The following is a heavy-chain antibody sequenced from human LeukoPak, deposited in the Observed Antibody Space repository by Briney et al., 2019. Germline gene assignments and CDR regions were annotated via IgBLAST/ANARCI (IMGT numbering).Heavy chain of an antibody. CDR1: GISISSGDYY. Sequence: SQTLSLTCTVSGISISSGDYYWSWIRQPPGKGLEWIGYTYYSGSTYYNPSHKSRVTISVDTSKNQFSLKLSSVTAADTAVYYCARPYYYDSRIDPWGQGTRVTVSS. D-gene: IGHD3-22*01. CDR3: ARPYYYDSRIDP. V-gene: IGHV4-30-4*01. J-gene: IGHJ5*02. CDR2: TYYSGST.